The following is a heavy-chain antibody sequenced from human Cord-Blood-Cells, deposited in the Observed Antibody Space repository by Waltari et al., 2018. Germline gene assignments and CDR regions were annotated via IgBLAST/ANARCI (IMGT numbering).Heavy chain of an antibody. V-gene: IGHV1-69*01. CDR3: ARAKEQQLGSFDY. Sequence: QVQLVQSGAEVKKPGSSVKVSCKASGGTFSSYAIRWVRQAPGQGLEGMGGIIPIFGTANYAQKFQGRVTITADESTSTAYMELSSLRSEDTAVYYCARAKEQQLGSFDYWGQGTLVTVSS. J-gene: IGHJ4*02. D-gene: IGHD6-13*01. CDR2: IIPIFGTA. CDR1: GGTFSSYA.